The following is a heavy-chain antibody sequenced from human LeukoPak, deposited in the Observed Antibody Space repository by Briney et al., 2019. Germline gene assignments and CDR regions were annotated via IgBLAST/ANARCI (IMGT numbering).Heavy chain of an antibody. Sequence: GESLRLSCEASGFTVSTNYFSCVRQAPGKGLEWGSVVYSGGHTYYADSVKGRFTISRHSFKNTLYLQMNSRRPEDAALEYCTRHLPPGELKYYYGMDVWGRGTTVTVSS. D-gene: IGHD1-1*01. CDR2: VYSGGHT. CDR1: GFTVSTNY. V-gene: IGHV3-53*04. J-gene: IGHJ6*02. CDR3: TRHLPPGELKYYYGMDV.